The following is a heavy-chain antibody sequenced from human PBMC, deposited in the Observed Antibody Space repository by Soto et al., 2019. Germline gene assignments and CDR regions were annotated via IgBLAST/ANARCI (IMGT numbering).Heavy chain of an antibody. J-gene: IGHJ4*02. V-gene: IGHV3-74*03. CDR3: ARNLGGPDC. CDR2: LSSAGFGA. CDR1: GFSLSPYW. D-gene: IGHD3-16*01. Sequence: EVHLEESGGGSVQPGVSLRLSCAASGFSLSPYWMHWDRQAPGRWLEWVSRLSSAGFGAAHAASVKGRFFISRHIARITLFLPMNSLRADATAVYYRARNLGGPDCWVRGTSVTVSS.